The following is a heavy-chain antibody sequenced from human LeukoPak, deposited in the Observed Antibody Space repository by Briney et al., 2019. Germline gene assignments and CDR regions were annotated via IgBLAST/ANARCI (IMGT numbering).Heavy chain of an antibody. V-gene: IGHV3-7*03. CDR3: ARNNDMDV. CDR1: GFPLSNHW. CDR2: INKDESEK. D-gene: IGHD1/OR15-1a*01. Sequence: PGSSLRLSCAASGFPLSNHWMTWVRQAPGKGPEWVANINKDESEKYYVDSVKGRFTISRDTAKNSLYLQMNHLRVEDTALYYCARNNDMDVWGQGTTVIVSS. J-gene: IGHJ6*02.